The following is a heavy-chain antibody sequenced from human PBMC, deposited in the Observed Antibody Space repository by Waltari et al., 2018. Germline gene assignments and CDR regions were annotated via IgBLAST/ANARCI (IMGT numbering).Heavy chain of an antibody. CDR2: IYYSGST. D-gene: IGHD2-15*01. Sequence: QLQLQESGPGLVKPSETLSLTCTVSGGSISSSSYYWGWIRQPPGKGLEWIGSIYYSGSTYYNPSLKSRVTISVDTSKNQFSLKLSSVTAADTAVYYCARQRLIVVVVAATPVIDYWGQGTLVTVSS. J-gene: IGHJ4*02. V-gene: IGHV4-39*01. CDR3: ARQRLIVVVVAATPVIDY. CDR1: GGSISSSSYY.